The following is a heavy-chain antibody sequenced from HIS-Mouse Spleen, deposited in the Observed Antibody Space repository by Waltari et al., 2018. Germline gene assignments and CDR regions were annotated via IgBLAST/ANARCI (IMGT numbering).Heavy chain of an antibody. V-gene: IGHV3-66*01. D-gene: IGHD6-13*01. Sequence: EVQLVESGGGLVQPGGSLRLSCAASGFTCRSTYISWVRQAPGKGLEWVSVIYSGGSTYYADSVKGRFTISRDNSKNTLYLQMNSLRAEDTAVYYCARDIKAAACWGQGTLVTVSS. CDR2: IYSGGST. J-gene: IGHJ4*02. CDR3: ARDIKAAAC. CDR1: GFTCRSTY.